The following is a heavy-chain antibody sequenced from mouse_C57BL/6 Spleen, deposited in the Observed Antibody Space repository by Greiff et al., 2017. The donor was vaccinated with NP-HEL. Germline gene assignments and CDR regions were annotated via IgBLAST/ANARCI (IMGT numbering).Heavy chain of an antibody. CDR1: GFTFSDYG. V-gene: IGHV5-17*01. CDR2: ISSGSSTI. Sequence: EVQLVESGGGLVKPGGSLKLSCAASGFTFSDYGMHWVRQAPEKGLEWVAYISSGSSTIYYADTVKGRFTISRDNAKNTLFLQMTSLRSEDTAMYYCARNYYYGSSTPFAYWGQGTLVTVSA. J-gene: IGHJ3*01. CDR3: ARNYYYGSSTPFAY. D-gene: IGHD1-1*01.